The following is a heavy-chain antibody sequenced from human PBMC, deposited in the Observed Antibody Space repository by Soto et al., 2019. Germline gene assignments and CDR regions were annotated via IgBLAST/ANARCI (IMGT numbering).Heavy chain of an antibody. CDR3: ARGGRSVVDYFDY. J-gene: IGHJ4*02. CDR2: ISYDGSNK. CDR1: GFTFSSYA. V-gene: IGHV3-30-3*01. Sequence: QVQLVESGGGVVQPGRSLRLSCAASGFTFSSYAMHWVRQAPGKGLEWVAVISYDGSNKYYADSVKGRFTISRDNSKNTLYLQMNSLRAEDTAVYYCARGGRSVVDYFDYWGPGTLVTVSS. D-gene: IGHD3-22*01.